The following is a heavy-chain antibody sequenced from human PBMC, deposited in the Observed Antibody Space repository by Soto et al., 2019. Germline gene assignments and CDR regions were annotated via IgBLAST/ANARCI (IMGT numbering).Heavy chain of an antibody. V-gene: IGHV3-23*01. CDR2: ISGSGGST. CDR1: GFTFSSYA. D-gene: IGHD6-19*01. J-gene: IGHJ4*02. Sequence: PGGSLRLSCTASGFTFSSYAMNWVRQAPGKGLEWVSVISGSGGSTYYSDSVKGRFTISRDNSKNTLYLKMNSLRAEETAVYYCASRTSGWYFDYRAQGTLVTVSS. CDR3: ASRTSGWYFDY.